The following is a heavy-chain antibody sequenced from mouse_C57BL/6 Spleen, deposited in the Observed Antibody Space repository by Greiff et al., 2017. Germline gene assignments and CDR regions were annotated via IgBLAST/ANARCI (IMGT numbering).Heavy chain of an antibody. D-gene: IGHD1-1*01. CDR2: ISSGSSTI. Sequence: EVKLVESGGGLVKPGGSLKLSCAASGFTFSDYGMHWVRQAPEKGLEWVAYISSGSSTIYYADTVQGRFTISRDNAKNTLFLQMTSLRSEDTAMYYCARRDYGGFGYWGQGTTLTVSS. CDR3: ARRDYGGFGY. J-gene: IGHJ2*01. V-gene: IGHV5-17*01. CDR1: GFTFSDYG.